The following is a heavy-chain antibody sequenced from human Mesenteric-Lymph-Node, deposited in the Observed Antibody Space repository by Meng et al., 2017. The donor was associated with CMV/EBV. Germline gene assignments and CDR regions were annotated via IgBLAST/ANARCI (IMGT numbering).Heavy chain of an antibody. J-gene: IGHJ4*02. CDR2: IRYDGSNK. CDR3: AKDLIN. D-gene: IGHD2-8*01. Sequence: GESLKISCAASGFTFSSYGMHWVRQAPGKWLEWVAFIRYDGSNKYYADSVKGRFTISRDNSKNTLSLQMNSLRAEDTAVYYCAKDLINWGQGTLVTVSS. V-gene: IGHV3-30*02. CDR1: GFTFSSYG.